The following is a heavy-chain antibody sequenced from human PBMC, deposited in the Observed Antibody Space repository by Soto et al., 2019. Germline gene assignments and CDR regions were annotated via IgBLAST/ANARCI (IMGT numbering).Heavy chain of an antibody. Sequence: EVHLLESGGGLVQPGGSLRLSCAASGFTFSSYAMSWVRQAPGKGLEWVSTISSSGGRTHYADSVKGRFTISRDNSKNSLYLQMNSLRVEDTAVYYCANFGYSYGLGYWGQGTLVIVST. CDR3: ANFGYSYGLGY. CDR2: ISSSGGRT. J-gene: IGHJ4*02. D-gene: IGHD5-18*01. CDR1: GFTFSSYA. V-gene: IGHV3-23*01.